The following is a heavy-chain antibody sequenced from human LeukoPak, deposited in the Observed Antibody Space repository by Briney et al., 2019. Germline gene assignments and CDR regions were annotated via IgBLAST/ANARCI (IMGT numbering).Heavy chain of an antibody. Sequence: ASVKVSCKASGYTFTSYYMHWVRQAPGQGLEWMGIINPSGGSTTYAQKFQGRVTMTRDTSTSAVYMELSSLRSEDTAVYYCAIYCGGDCANSSVAYWGQGTLVTVSS. J-gene: IGHJ4*02. D-gene: IGHD2-21*01. CDR2: INPSGGST. CDR3: AIYCGGDCANSSVAY. V-gene: IGHV1-46*01. CDR1: GYTFTSYY.